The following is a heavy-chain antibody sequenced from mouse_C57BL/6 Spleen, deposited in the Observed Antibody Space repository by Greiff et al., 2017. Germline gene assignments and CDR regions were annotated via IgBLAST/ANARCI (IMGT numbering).Heavy chain of an antibody. Sequence: QVQLQQPGAELVRPGSSVKLSCKASGYTFTSYWMDWVKQRPGQGLEWIGNIYPSDSETHYNQRFKDKATLTVDKSSSTAYMQLSSLTSEDSAVYYCARSYDDYFDYWGQGTTLTVSS. D-gene: IGHD2-3*01. J-gene: IGHJ2*01. V-gene: IGHV1-61*01. CDR3: ARSYDDYFDY. CDR2: IYPSDSET. CDR1: GYTFTSYW.